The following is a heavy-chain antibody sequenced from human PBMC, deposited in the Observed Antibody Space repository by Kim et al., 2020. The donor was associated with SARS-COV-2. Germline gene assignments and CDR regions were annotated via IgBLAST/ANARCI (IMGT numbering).Heavy chain of an antibody. CDR3: AREGLRPATKTGPYYYGSGSPRYGMDV. CDR2: ISAYNGNT. CDR1: GYTFTSYG. J-gene: IGHJ6*02. Sequence: ASVKVSCKASGYTFTSYGIGWVRQAPGQGLEWMGWISAYNGNTNYAQKLQGRVTMTTDTSTSTAYMELRSLRSDDTAVYYCAREGLRPATKTGPYYYGSGSPRYGMDVWGQGTTVTVSS. D-gene: IGHD3-10*01. V-gene: IGHV1-18*01.